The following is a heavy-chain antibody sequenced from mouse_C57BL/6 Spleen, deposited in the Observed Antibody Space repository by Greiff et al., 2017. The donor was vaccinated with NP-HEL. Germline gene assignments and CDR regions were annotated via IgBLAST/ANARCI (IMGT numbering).Heavy chain of an antibody. J-gene: IGHJ1*03. Sequence: VQLQQSGPELVKPGASVKISCKASGYAFSSSWMNWVKQRPGKGLEWIGRIYPGAGDTNYNGKFKGKATLTADKSSSTAYMQLSSLPSEDSAVYFCARFTTVPDWYFDVWGTGTTVTVSS. V-gene: IGHV1-82*01. CDR3: ARFTTVPDWYFDV. CDR2: IYPGAGDT. D-gene: IGHD1-1*01. CDR1: GYAFSSSW.